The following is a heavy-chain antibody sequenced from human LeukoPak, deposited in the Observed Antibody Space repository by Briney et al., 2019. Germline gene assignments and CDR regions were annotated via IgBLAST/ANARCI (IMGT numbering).Heavy chain of an antibody. V-gene: IGHV4-4*07. CDR2: IDTSGNT. CDR3: TRDGWGYCGNTNCFDY. CDR1: GGSISSYY. D-gene: IGHD2-2*01. J-gene: IGHJ4*02. Sequence: SETLSLTCTVSGGSISSYYWSWIRQPAGKGLEWIGRIDTSGNTNYKPSLKSRVTMSVDTSKKQFSLKLSSVTAADTAVYYCTRDGWGYCGNTNCFDYWGQGTLVTVSS.